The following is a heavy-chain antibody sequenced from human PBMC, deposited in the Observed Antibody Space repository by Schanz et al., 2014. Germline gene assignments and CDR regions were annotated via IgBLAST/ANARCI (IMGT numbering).Heavy chain of an antibody. D-gene: IGHD2-15*01. J-gene: IGHJ5*01. CDR1: GFTFSTYA. Sequence: VQLVESGGALVQPGGSLRLSCSASGFTFSTYAMSWARQTPGKGLEWVSSITTGGNTYYRDSVKGRFIVSRDNSKNTLYLEMNRLRVDDTAVYYCSKDKQGSRSDDSWGQGTLXTVSS. V-gene: IGHV3-23*04. CDR2: ITTGGNT. CDR3: SKDKQGSRSDDS.